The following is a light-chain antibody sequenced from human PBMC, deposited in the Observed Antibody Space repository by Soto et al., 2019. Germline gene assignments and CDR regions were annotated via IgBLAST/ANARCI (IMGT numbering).Light chain of an antibody. CDR1: ERVGSN. CDR3: QQSNNWPRT. Sequence: EIVMTQSPATLSVSPGERATLSCRASERVGSNLAWYQQKPGRPPSLLIYGASTRATGIPARFSGSGSETEFTLSISSLQSEDFAVYYCQQSNNWPRTFGQGTKLEIK. J-gene: IGKJ2*01. V-gene: IGKV3-15*01. CDR2: GAS.